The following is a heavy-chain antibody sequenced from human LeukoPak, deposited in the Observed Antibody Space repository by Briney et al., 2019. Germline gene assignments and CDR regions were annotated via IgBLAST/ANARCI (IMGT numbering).Heavy chain of an antibody. CDR1: GFTFNKYW. Sequence: GGSLRLSCAASGFTFNKYWMNWVRQSPGKGLEWVANIKEDSSDKNYVDSMKGRSTISRDNAKNSLYLQMNSPRVEDTAVYYCARESGRFRFDSWGQGTLVTVSS. D-gene: IGHD3-3*01. CDR3: ARESGRFRFDS. J-gene: IGHJ5*01. V-gene: IGHV3-7*01. CDR2: IKEDSSDK.